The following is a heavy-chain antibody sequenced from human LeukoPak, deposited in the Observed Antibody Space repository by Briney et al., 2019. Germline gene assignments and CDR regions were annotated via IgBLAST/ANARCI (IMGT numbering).Heavy chain of an antibody. J-gene: IGHJ5*02. Sequence: ASVKVCCKASGYTFTGYYMHWVRQAPGQGLEWMGWINPNSGGTNYAQKFQGRVTMTRDTSISTAYMELSRLRSDDTAVYYCAREGMSSGWYEGWFDPWGQGTLVTVSS. CDR1: GYTFTGYY. D-gene: IGHD6-19*01. CDR2: INPNSGGT. CDR3: AREGMSSGWYEGWFDP. V-gene: IGHV1-2*02.